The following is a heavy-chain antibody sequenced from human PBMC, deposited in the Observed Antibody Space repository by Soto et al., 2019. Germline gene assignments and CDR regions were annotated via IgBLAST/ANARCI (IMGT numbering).Heavy chain of an antibody. V-gene: IGHV4-4*02. CDR1: NASISSSNW. CDR2: IYHTGRT. J-gene: IGHJ3*02. CDR3: VRDEAHYDILTGSSLGRAFDI. Sequence: QVQLQESGPSLVKPSGTLSLTCVITNASISSSNWWSWVRQAPGKGLEWIGEIYHTGRTNYAPSRTRRITLSIAKSINRCSLRLTSLTAADMAVYYCVRDEAHYDILTGSSLGRAFDIWGQGTMVTVSS. D-gene: IGHD3-9*01.